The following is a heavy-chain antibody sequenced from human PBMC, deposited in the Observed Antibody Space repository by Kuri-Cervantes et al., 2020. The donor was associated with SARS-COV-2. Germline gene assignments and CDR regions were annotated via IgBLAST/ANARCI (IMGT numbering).Heavy chain of an antibody. V-gene: IGHV3-33*01. D-gene: IGHD1-26*01. Sequence: GESLKISCAASGFTFSSYGMHWVRQAPGKGLEWVAVIWYDGSNKYYADSVKGRFTISRDNSKNTLYLQMNSLRAEDTAVYYCARHSVNWWEQGDYWGQGTLVTVSS. CDR3: ARHSVNWWEQGDY. CDR2: IWYDGSNK. CDR1: GFTFSSYG. J-gene: IGHJ4*02.